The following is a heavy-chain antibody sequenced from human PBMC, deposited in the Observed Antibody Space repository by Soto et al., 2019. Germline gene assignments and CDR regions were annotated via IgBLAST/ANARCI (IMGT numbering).Heavy chain of an antibody. CDR1: GGSISSYY. V-gene: IGHV4-4*07. Sequence: SETLSLTCTVSGGSISSYYCSWIRQSAGKGLEWIGRIDTSGTTNYNPSPKSRVTMSVDASKNQFSLNLSSVTAADTAVYYCARGPRGYVYYHGMDVWGQGTTVTVSS. J-gene: IGHJ6*02. CDR2: IDTSGTT. CDR3: ARGPRGYVYYHGMDV. D-gene: IGHD3-10*01.